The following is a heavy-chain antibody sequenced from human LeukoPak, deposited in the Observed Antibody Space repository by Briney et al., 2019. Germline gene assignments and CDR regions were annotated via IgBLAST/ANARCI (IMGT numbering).Heavy chain of an antibody. CDR1: GYTFTSYY. CDR2: INPSGGST. V-gene: IGHV1-46*03. D-gene: IGHD3-16*01. CDR3: ARAPLGRLSWFDP. J-gene: IGHJ5*02. Sequence: ASVKVSCKASGYTFTSYYMHWVRQAPGQGLEWMGIINPSGGSTSYAQKFRGRVTMTRDTSTSTVYMELSSLRSEDTAVYYCARAPLGRLSWFDPWGQGTLVTVSS.